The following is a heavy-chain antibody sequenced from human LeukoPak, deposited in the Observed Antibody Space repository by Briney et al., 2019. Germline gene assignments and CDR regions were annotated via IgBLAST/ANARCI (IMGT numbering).Heavy chain of an antibody. Sequence: SETLSLTCTVSGGSISSSSYYWGWIRQPPGKGLEWIGSIYYSGSTYYNPSLKSRVTISVDTSKNQFSLKLSSVTAADTAVYYCARDSAAGTDYWGQGTLVTVSS. D-gene: IGHD6-13*01. CDR1: GGSISSSSYY. CDR2: IYYSGST. V-gene: IGHV4-39*07. CDR3: ARDSAAGTDY. J-gene: IGHJ4*02.